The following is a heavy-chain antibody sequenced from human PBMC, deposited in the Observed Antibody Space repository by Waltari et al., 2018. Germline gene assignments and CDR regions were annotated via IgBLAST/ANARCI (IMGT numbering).Heavy chain of an antibody. Sequence: AQLQESGPGQVRPSEALSLTCSVSDESVTSPYWNWLRPPAGKRLEGIGRIPADGSPRLNPSLESRVTLSLDTSRSQVSLNLASVTAADTATYFCARSIWEFESPYWALDRWGRGTMVTVSS. V-gene: IGHV4-4*07. CDR3: ARSIWEFESPYWALDR. D-gene: IGHD3-10*01. CDR1: DESVTSPY. CDR2: IPADGSP. J-gene: IGHJ3*01.